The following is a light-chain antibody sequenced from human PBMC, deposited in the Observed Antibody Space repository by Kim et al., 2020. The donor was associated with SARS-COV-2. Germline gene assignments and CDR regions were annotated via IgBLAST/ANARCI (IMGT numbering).Light chain of an antibody. J-gene: IGLJ2*01. CDR2: DNT. CDR3: GTWDSSLSAVI. V-gene: IGLV1-51*01. CDR1: SSNIGNTY. Sequence: GQKVSISCSGSSSNIGNTYVSWYQQLPGTAPKLLLYDNTKRPSGIPDRFSGSKSGTSATLGITGLQTGDEADYYCGTWDSSLSAVIFGGGTKLTVL.